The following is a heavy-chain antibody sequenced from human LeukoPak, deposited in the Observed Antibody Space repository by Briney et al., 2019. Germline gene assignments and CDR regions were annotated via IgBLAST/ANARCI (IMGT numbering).Heavy chain of an antibody. CDR2: INPNSGGT. CDR3: ARVAVEWELLPFDY. D-gene: IGHD1-26*01. V-gene: IGHV1-2*06. Sequence: ASVKVSCKVSGYTLTELSMHWVRQAPGQGLEWMGRINPNSGGTNYAQKFQGRVTMTRDTSISTAYMELSRLRSDDTAVYYCARVAVEWELLPFDYWGQGTLVTVSS. CDR1: GYTLTELS. J-gene: IGHJ4*02.